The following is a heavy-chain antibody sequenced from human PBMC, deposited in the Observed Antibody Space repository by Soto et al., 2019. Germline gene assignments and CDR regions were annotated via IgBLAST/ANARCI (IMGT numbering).Heavy chain of an antibody. V-gene: IGHV1-69*01. CDR2: ISPIFGST. CDR1: GATFRSYA. J-gene: IGHJ6*02. CDR3: AGDYGVYDWYGMDV. Sequence: VQLVQSGAEVKKPGSSVKVSCRASGATFRSYAFTWVRQPPGQGLEWMGGISPIFGSTIYARQFQGRVTITADDSASTAYMELNSLSSEDTAVYYCAGDYGVYDWYGMDVWGQGTTVTVSS. D-gene: IGHD4-17*01.